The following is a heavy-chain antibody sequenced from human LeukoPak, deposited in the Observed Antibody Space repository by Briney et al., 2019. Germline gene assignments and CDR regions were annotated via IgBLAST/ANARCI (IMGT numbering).Heavy chain of an antibody. CDR2: INQDGSET. CDR1: GFTFSNYW. J-gene: IGHJ4*02. V-gene: IGHV3-7*01. D-gene: IGHD3-3*01. CDR3: ARDFWGAYRVDYFDY. Sequence: GGSLRLSCAASGFTFSNYWMSWVRRAPGKGLEWGSNINQDGSETYYVDSVRGRFNISRDNAKKSLYLQMNSLRAEDRAVYYCARDFWGAYRVDYFDYWGEGTLVSVCS.